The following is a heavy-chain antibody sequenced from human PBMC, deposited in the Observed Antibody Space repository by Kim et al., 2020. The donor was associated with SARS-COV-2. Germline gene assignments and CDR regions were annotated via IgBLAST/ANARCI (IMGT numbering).Heavy chain of an antibody. Sequence: GGSLRLSCAASGFSFSAYGMSWVRQAPGKGLEWLSLVSGNGVATYYADSVKDLFTISRDNSKNTLYLQMNSLRADDTAVYYCARKGQSGYFPFDYWGPGTLVTVSS. V-gene: IGHV3-23*01. D-gene: IGHD3-22*01. J-gene: IGHJ4*02. CDR3: ARKGQSGYFPFDY. CDR1: GFSFSAYG. CDR2: VSGNGVAT.